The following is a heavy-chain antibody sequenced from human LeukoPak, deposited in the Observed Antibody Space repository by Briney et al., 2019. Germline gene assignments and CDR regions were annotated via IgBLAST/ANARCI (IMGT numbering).Heavy chain of an antibody. Sequence: SETLSLTCTVSGGSFHTYYWTWIRQPPGKGLEWIGFIFHTGSTNYTPSLKSRITMSVESSKNQFSLKVTSVTAADTAVYYCARGAGSVVPGDVHFDYWGQGSLVTVSS. J-gene: IGHJ4*02. CDR2: IFHTGST. D-gene: IGHD4-23*01. V-gene: IGHV4-59*01. CDR1: GGSFHTYY. CDR3: ARGAGSVVPGDVHFDY.